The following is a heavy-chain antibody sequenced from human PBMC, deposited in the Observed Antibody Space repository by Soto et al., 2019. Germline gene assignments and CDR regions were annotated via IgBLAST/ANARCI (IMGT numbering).Heavy chain of an antibody. CDR1: GGSISSGGYY. Sequence: QVQLQESGPGLVKPSQTLSLTCTVSGGSISSGGYYWSWIRQHPGKGLEWIGYIYYSGSTYYNPSLKSRVTISVDTSKNQFSLKLSSVTAADTAVYYCARARFGGRYDILTGYLDAFDIWGQGTMVTVSS. V-gene: IGHV4-31*03. CDR2: IYYSGST. J-gene: IGHJ3*02. CDR3: ARARFGGRYDILTGYLDAFDI. D-gene: IGHD3-9*01.